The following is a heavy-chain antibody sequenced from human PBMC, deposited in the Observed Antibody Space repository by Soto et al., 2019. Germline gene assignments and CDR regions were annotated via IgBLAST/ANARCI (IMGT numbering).Heavy chain of an antibody. D-gene: IGHD2-2*01. CDR2: IGAADDP. CDR1: GFFFNNYD. Sequence: QLVESGGGLTQAGGSLRLSCVGSGFFFNNYDMHWVRQVRGKGLEWVSAIGAADDPYYSVSVKGRFIVSRDNAQKSLFLQMNILRAADTALYFFARAYTGQLPRRGDYYYALDVWGRGTTVTVSS. V-gene: IGHV3-13*05. J-gene: IGHJ6*02. CDR3: ARAYTGQLPRRGDYYYALDV.